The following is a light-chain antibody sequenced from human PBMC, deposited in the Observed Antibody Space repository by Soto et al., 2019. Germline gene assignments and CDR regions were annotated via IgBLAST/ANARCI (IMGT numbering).Light chain of an antibody. CDR1: RSDIGSNF. J-gene: IGLJ1*01. V-gene: IGLV1-44*01. CDR3: AAWDDSLTGPV. CDR2: NSK. Sequence: QSVLSQPPSASGTPGQTVIISCSGSRSDIGSNFVNWYQHLPGTAPKLLIYNSKQRPSGVPDRFSGSKSGTSASLAISGLQSEDEADYYCAAWDDSLTGPVFGTGTKVTVL.